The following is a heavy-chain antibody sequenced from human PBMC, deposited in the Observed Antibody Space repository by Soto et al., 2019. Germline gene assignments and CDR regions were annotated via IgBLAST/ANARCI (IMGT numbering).Heavy chain of an antibody. Sequence: QVQLVQSGAEVKKPGASVKVSCKASGYTFTSYYMHWVRQAPGQGLEWMGIINPSGGSTSYEQKFQGRVTMTRDTSTSTVYMELSSLRSEDTAVYYCARESYYYDSSIHPGSNWFGPWGQGTLVTVSS. CDR1: GYTFTSYY. J-gene: IGHJ5*02. CDR3: ARESYYYDSSIHPGSNWFGP. D-gene: IGHD3-22*01. V-gene: IGHV1-46*01. CDR2: INPSGGST.